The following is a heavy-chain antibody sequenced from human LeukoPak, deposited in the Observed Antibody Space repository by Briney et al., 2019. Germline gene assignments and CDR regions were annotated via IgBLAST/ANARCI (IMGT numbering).Heavy chain of an antibody. V-gene: IGHV4-39*07. CDR3: VRVSSGSYHYYYMDF. CDR1: GGSISSSSYY. CDR2: INYSGST. J-gene: IGHJ6*03. D-gene: IGHD3-22*01. Sequence: SETLSLTCTVSGGSISSSSYYWGWIRQPPGKGLEWIGSINYSGSTYYNPSLKSRVTMSADTSKNQFSLRLTSVTAADTAVYFCVRVSSGSYHYYYMDFWGKGTTVTVSS.